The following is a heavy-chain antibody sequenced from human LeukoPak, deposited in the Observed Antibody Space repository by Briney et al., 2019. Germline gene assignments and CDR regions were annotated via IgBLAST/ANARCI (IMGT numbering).Heavy chain of an antibody. CDR2: ISSNGGST. Sequence: GRSLRLSCAASGFTFSSSDMHWVRQAPGKGLEYVSGISSNGGSTYYAGSVKARFTISRDNSKNTLYLQMSSLRGEDTAVYYCVKDFGSAWSTNYFDYWGQGTLVTVSS. V-gene: IGHV3-64D*09. CDR3: VKDFGSAWSTNYFDY. D-gene: IGHD6-13*01. J-gene: IGHJ4*02. CDR1: GFTFSSSD.